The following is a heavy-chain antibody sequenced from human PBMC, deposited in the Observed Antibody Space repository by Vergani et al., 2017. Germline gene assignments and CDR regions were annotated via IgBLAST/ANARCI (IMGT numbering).Heavy chain of an antibody. V-gene: IGHV1-69*01. CDR3: ARGGINDYGGLWGFDY. D-gene: IGHD4-23*01. CDR1: GGTFSSCA. CDR2: IIPIFGTA. Sequence: QVQLVQSGAEVKKPASSVKVSCKASGGTFSSCAISWVRQAPGQGLEWMGGIIPIFGTANYAQKFQGRVTITADESTSTAYMELSSLRSEDTAVYYCARGGINDYGGLWGFDYWGQGTLVTVSS. J-gene: IGHJ4*02.